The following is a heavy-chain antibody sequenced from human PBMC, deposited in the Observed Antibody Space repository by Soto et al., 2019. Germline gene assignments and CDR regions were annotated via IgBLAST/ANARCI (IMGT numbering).Heavy chain of an antibody. CDR3: AKDRGGFANGWEYFDF. V-gene: IGHV3-23*04. Sequence: VQLVESGGGFVQPGGSLRVSCAASGFTFSSYTMGWVRQAPGKGLEWVSSVSGRGANTYYADSVKGRFTISRDNSKNTLYLQINNLRGEDTAVYYCAKDRGGFANGWEYFDFWGQGTLVIVSS. CDR1: GFTFSSYT. D-gene: IGHD6-19*01. J-gene: IGHJ4*02. CDR2: VSGRGANT.